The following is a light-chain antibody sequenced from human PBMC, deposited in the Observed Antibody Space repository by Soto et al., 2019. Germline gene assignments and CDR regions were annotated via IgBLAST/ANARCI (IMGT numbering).Light chain of an antibody. CDR2: DVS. V-gene: IGLV2-14*03. Sequence: QSALTQPASVSGSPGQSITISCTGTSSDVGDYPYVSWYQQYPGKAPKLIIYDVSNRPSGVSDRFSGSKSGNTASLTISGLQTEDEADYYCSSDTSDTTLDVLFGGGTKLTVL. CDR1: SSDVGDYPY. CDR3: SSDTSDTTLDVL. J-gene: IGLJ2*01.